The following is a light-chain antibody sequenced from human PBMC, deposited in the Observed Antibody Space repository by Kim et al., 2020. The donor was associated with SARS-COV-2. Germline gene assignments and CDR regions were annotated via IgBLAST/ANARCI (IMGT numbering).Light chain of an antibody. CDR2: GAS. Sequence: EIVLTQSPGTLSLSPGEGATLSCRASQTVRSSYLAWYQQKLGQAPRLLIYGASSRATGIPDRFSGSGSGTDFTLTISSLEPEDFAVYYCQQYGGSPPFTFGQGTKLEI. CDR1: QTVRSSY. CDR3: QQYGGSPPFT. J-gene: IGKJ2*01. V-gene: IGKV3-20*01.